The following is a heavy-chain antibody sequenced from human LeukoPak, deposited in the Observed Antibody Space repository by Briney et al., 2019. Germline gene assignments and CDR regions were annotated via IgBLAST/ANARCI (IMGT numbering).Heavy chain of an antibody. J-gene: IGHJ4*02. CDR2: ISYDGSNK. D-gene: IGHD4-23*01. CDR3: AKERKLLPFDC. Sequence: GGSLRLSCAASGFTFSSYAMHWVRQAPGKGLEWVAVISYDGSNKYYADSVKGRFTISRDNSKNTLYLQMNSLRAEDTAVYYCAKERKLLPFDCWGQGTLVTVSS. CDR1: GFTFSSYA. V-gene: IGHV3-30-3*01.